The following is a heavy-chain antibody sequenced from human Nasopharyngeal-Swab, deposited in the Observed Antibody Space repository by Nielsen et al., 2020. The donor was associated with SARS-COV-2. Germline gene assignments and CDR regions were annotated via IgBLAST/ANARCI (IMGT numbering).Heavy chain of an antibody. J-gene: IGHJ5*02. CDR1: GVSITSQS. V-gene: IGHV4-59*11. CDR2: ISHNSGT. CDR3: AKEGATGWFDP. Sequence: ETLSLTCTVSGVSITSQSWSWIRQPPGKGLEWIGYISHNSGTSYNPSLKSRVTMFMDTSKNQFSLRLTSVTAADTAVYYCAKEGATGWFDPCGQGTLVTVSS.